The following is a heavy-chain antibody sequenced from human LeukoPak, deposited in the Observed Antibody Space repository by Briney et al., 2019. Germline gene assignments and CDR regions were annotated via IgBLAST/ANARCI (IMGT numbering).Heavy chain of an antibody. CDR2: ISYDASNQ. D-gene: IGHD6-13*01. V-gene: IGHV3-30*04. J-gene: IGHJ6*03. CDR3: ARDPVAAGNPRDYYYMDV. CDR1: GFTFSSYA. Sequence: PGGSLRLSCAASGFTFSSYAMHWVRQAPGRGQEWVAVISYDASNQYHADSVKGRFTTSRYNSKNTLYLHMNRLRAEDTAVYYCARDPVAAGNPRDYYYMDVWGKGTTVTVSS.